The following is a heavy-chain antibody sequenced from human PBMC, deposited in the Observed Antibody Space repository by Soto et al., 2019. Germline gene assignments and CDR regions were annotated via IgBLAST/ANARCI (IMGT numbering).Heavy chain of an antibody. J-gene: IGHJ4*02. D-gene: IGHD3-10*01. CDR3: ARDKMIDDFGLGTYDY. Sequence: QVQMVQSGVEVRKPGASFKVSCKTSGYTFTSFGVSWVRQAPGQGLEWMGRISGYNGKTEYAQKLQGRVTMTADTSTSTAYMELRGLRSDDTAVYFCARDKMIDDFGLGTYDYWGQGTTVTVTS. V-gene: IGHV1-18*04. CDR2: ISGYNGKT. CDR1: GYTFTSFG.